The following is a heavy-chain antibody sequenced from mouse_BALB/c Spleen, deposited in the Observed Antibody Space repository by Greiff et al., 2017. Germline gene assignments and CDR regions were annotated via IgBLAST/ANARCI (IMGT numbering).Heavy chain of an antibody. Sequence: VHLVESGPGLVAPSQSLSITCTVSGFSLTSYGVHWVRQPPGKGLEWLGVIWAGGSTNYNSALMSRLSISKDNSKSQVFLKMNSLQTDDTAMYYCARDGGGDDYAMDYWGQGTSVTVSS. V-gene: IGHV2-9*02. CDR3: ARDGGGDDYAMDY. CDR2: IWAGGST. CDR1: GFSLTSYG. J-gene: IGHJ4*01. D-gene: IGHD3-3*01.